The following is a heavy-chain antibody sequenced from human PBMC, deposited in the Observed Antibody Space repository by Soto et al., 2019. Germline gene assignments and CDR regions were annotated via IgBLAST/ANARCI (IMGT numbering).Heavy chain of an antibody. J-gene: IGHJ4*02. V-gene: IGHV1-46*01. CDR1: GYSLTWYY. Sequence: QVQLVQSGAEVKKPGASVKLSCKASGYSLTWYYIHWVRQAPGQGLEWMGIIDPSDGSTTYAQRFQGRVSMTRDASTGTVDMELRRVTSDDTAVYYCARKSYVAYWGQGTRVTVSS. CDR3: ARKSYVAY. CDR2: IDPSDGST.